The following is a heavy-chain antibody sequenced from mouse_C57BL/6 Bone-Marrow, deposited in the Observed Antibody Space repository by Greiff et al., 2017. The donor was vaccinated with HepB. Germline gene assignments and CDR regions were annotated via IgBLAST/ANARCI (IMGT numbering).Heavy chain of an antibody. D-gene: IGHD2-3*01. CDR3: ASADGYYWYFDV. J-gene: IGHJ1*03. V-gene: IGHV1-7*01. CDR1: GYTFTSYW. CDR2: SNPSSGYT. Sequence: VQLQQSGAELAKPGASVKLSCKASGYTFTSYWMHWVKKRPGQGLEWIGYSNPSSGYTKYNQKFKDKATLTADKSSSTAYMQLSSLTYEDSSVYYCASADGYYWYFDVWGTGTTVTVSS.